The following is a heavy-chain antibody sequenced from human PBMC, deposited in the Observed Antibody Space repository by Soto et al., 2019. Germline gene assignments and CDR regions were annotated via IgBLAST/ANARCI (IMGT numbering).Heavy chain of an antibody. CDR2: IYYSGST. Sequence: SETLSLTCTVSGGSISSYYWSWIRQPPGKGLEWIGYIYYSGSTNYNPSLKSRVTISVDTSKNQFSLKLSSVTAADTAVYYCARVIAVAGLYYFDYWGQGTLVTVSS. CDR3: ARVIAVAGLYYFDY. D-gene: IGHD6-19*01. CDR1: GGSISSYY. V-gene: IGHV4-59*01. J-gene: IGHJ4*02.